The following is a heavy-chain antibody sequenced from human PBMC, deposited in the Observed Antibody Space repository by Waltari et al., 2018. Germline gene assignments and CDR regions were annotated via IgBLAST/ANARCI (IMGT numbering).Heavy chain of an antibody. CDR2: INWNSGTI. Sequence: EVQLVESGGGLVQPGRSLRLSCAASGFTFDNYAMPWVRQAPGKGLEWVSGINWNSGTIDYADSVKGRFTISRDNAKNSLYLQMNSLRPEDTALYYCAKDWGDNMLAMFDYWGQGTLVTVSS. CDR1: GFTFDNYA. V-gene: IGHV3-9*01. CDR3: AKDWGDNMLAMFDY. J-gene: IGHJ4*02. D-gene: IGHD2-2*01.